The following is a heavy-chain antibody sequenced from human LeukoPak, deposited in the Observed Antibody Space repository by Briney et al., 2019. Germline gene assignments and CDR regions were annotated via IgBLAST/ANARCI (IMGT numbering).Heavy chain of an antibody. J-gene: IGHJ4*02. D-gene: IGHD6-19*01. CDR1: GFTFSSYA. CDR3: AKVGSGWYSGFDY. Sequence: GGSLRPSCAASGFTFSSYAMSWFRQAPGKGLEWFSAISGSGGSTYYADSVKGRFTISRDNSKNTLYLQMNSLRAEDTAVYYCAKVGSGWYSGFDYWGQGTLVTVSS. V-gene: IGHV3-23*01. CDR2: ISGSGGST.